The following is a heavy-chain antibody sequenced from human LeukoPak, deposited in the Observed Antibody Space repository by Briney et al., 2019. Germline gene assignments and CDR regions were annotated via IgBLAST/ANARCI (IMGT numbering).Heavy chain of an antibody. Sequence: SSETLSLTCTVSGGSISSGGYYWSWIRQHPGKGLEWIGYIYYSGSTYYNPSLKSRVTISVDTSKNQFSLKLSSVTAADTAVYYCARHGRTRVTLVEVHYFDYWGQGTLVTVSS. CDR3: ARHGRTRVTLVEVHYFDY. CDR2: IYYSGST. V-gene: IGHV4-31*03. CDR1: GGSISSGGYY. D-gene: IGHD4-11*01. J-gene: IGHJ4*02.